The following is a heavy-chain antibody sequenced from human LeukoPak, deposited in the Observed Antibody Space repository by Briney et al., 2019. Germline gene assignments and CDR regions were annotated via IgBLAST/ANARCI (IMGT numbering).Heavy chain of an antibody. V-gene: IGHV4-59*12. J-gene: IGHJ4*02. CDR2: IYYSGYT. Sequence: SETLSLTCTVSGGSIRSYYWSWIRQPPGKGLEWIGNIYYSGYTTYSPSLRSRVTISVDTSKNQLSLKLSSVTAADTAVYYCARAIAAAVPFDYWGQGTLVTVSS. D-gene: IGHD6-13*01. CDR3: ARAIAAAVPFDY. CDR1: GGSIRSYY.